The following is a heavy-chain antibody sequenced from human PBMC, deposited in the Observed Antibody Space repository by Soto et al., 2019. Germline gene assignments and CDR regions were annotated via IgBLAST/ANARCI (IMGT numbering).Heavy chain of an antibody. CDR3: TRSGRVVFDY. J-gene: IGHJ4*02. CDR2: IRSKAYDGTT. Sequence: CFRKAPGKGLEWIGFIRSKAYDGTTEYAASVKGRFTISRDDSKSIAYLQMNSLKTEDTAVYYCTRSGRVVFDYWGQRTLVTVSS. D-gene: IGHD2-15*01. V-gene: IGHV3-49*03.